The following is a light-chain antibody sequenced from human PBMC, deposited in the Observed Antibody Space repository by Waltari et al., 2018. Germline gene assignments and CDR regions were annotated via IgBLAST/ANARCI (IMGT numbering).Light chain of an antibody. CDR1: QGISNS. CDR2: AAS. Sequence: DIQMTQSPSSLSASVGDRVTITCRASQGISNSLAWYQQKPGKATKVLLYAASRLESGVPSRFIGNGSRTYYTRDISSLQPEDFATFYCQKYESIALNFCGGTKVEI. J-gene: IGKJ4*01. V-gene: IGKV1-NL1*01. CDR3: QKYESIALN.